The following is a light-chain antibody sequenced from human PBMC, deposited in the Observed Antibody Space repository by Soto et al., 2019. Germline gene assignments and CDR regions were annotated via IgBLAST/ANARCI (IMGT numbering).Light chain of an antibody. Sequence: QSVLTQPASVSGSPGQSITISCSGTSSDIGSYDHVAWYQQFPGKSPKLIIYAVSDRPSGVSDRFSGSKSGISASLTISGLQTEYEADYYCISYTDRQSYLFGTGTKV. V-gene: IGLV2-14*03. J-gene: IGLJ1*01. CDR1: SSDIGSYDH. CDR2: AVS. CDR3: ISYTDRQSYL.